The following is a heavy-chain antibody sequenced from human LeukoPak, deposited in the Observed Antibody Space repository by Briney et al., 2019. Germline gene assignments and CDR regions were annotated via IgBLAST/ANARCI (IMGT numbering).Heavy chain of an antibody. CDR1: GFTFSSYW. J-gene: IGHJ5*02. V-gene: IGHV3-74*01. Sequence: PGGSLRLSCAASGFTFSSYWMHWVRHAPGKGLVWVSHINNDGSSTSYADSVKGRFTISRDNAKNTLYLQMNSLRAEDTAVYYCAREGYCSSTSCYPFYWFDPWGQGTLVTVSS. CDR2: INNDGSST. CDR3: AREGYCSSTSCYPFYWFDP. D-gene: IGHD2-2*01.